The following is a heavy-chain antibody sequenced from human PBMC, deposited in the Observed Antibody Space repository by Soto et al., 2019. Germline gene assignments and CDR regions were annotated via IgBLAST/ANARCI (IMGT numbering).Heavy chain of an antibody. CDR3: ARYQRTYAEPPSDH. CDR2: IKSNGDDT. J-gene: IGHJ4*02. CDR1: GFTFTGYY. D-gene: IGHD3-16*01. Sequence: ASVKVSCKASGFTFTGYYIHWVRQVPGQGLEWMGWIKSNGDDTKYAQKFQDRVTMTRDTSMNTVYMEVSRLRSDDTAVYYCARYQRTYAEPPSDHRGPGTLVTVSS. V-gene: IGHV1-2*02.